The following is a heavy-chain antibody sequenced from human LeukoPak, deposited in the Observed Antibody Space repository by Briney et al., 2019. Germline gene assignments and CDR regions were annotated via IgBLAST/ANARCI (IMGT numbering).Heavy chain of an antibody. Sequence: SETLSLTCTVSGGSISSYYWSWIRQPAGKGLEWIGRIYTSGSTNYNPSLKSRVTMSVDTSKNQFSLKLSSVTAADTAVYYCARTIVVVVAATTYYYYGMDVWGQGTTVTVSS. CDR1: GGSISSYY. V-gene: IGHV4-4*07. CDR3: ARTIVVVVAATTYYYYGMDV. J-gene: IGHJ6*02. D-gene: IGHD2-15*01. CDR2: IYTSGST.